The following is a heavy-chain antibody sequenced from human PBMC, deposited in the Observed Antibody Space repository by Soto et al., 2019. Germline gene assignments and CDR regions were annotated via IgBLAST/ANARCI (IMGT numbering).Heavy chain of an antibody. CDR1: GFTFTSYA. D-gene: IGHD6-6*01. V-gene: IGHV3-23*01. Sequence: GGSLRLSCAASGFTFTSYAMSWVRQAPGKGLAWVSAISGSGGSTYYADSVKGRFTLSRDNSKNTLYLQMDSLRGEDTAVYYCAKHGGGSSDWFDPWGQGTLVTVSS. CDR3: AKHGGGSSDWFDP. J-gene: IGHJ5*02. CDR2: ISGSGGST.